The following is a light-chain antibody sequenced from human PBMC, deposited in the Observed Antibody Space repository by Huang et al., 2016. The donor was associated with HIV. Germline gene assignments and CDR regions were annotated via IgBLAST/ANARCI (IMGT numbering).Light chain of an antibody. CDR1: QNINNY. CDR2: ESF. CDR3: QQRGAWPLT. J-gene: IGKJ4*01. Sequence: DIVLTQSPATLSLSPGQRATLSCRASQNINNYLVWYQQKPGQAPRILIYESFNRATGIPARFSGSGSGKDFTLTINTLVPEDFAVYYCQQRGAWPLTFGGGTKVEIK. V-gene: IGKV3-11*01.